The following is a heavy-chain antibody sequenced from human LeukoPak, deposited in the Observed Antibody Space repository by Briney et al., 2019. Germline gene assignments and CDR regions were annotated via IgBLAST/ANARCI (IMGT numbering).Heavy chain of an antibody. CDR1: GGSFSGYY. CDR2: INHSGST. CDR3: AREGAARRFDY. D-gene: IGHD6-6*01. J-gene: IGHJ4*02. Sequence: SETLSLTCAVYGGSFSGYYWSWIRQPPGKGLEWIGEINHSGSTNYNPSLKSRVTISVDTSKNQFSLKLSSVTAADTAVYYCAREGAARRFDYWGQGTLVTVSS. V-gene: IGHV4-34*09.